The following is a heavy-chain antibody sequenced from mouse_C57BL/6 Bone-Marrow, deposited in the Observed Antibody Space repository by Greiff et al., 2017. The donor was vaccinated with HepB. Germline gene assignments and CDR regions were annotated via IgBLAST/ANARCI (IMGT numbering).Heavy chain of an antibody. CDR1: GYTFTDHT. D-gene: IGHD1-1*01. J-gene: IGHJ1*03. CDR3: AREGDYYGSSYDWYFDV. V-gene: IGHV1-78*01. Sequence: VKLQESDAELVKPGASVKISCKVSGYTFTDHTIHWMKQRPEQGLEWIGYIYPRDGSTKYNEKFKGKATLTADKSSSTAYMQLNSLTSEDSAVYFCAREGDYYGSSYDWYFDVWGTGTTVTVSS. CDR2: IYPRDGST.